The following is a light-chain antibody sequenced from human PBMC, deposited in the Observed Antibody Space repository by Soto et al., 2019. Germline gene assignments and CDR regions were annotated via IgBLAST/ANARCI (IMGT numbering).Light chain of an antibody. CDR2: RAS. V-gene: IGKV1-39*01. CDR1: QAINNN. J-gene: IGKJ2*01. CDR3: QQSYSTPYT. Sequence: DIQLTQSPSSLSASVTDRVTITCRASQAINNNLNWYQQKLGQAPELLIYRASTLQSGVPARFSGSGSGTDFTLTISSLEHEDFGTYYCQQSYSTPYTFGQGTKVEIK.